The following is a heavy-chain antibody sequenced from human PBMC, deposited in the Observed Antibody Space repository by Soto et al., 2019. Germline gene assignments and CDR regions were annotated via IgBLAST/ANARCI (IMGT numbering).Heavy chain of an antibody. Sequence: QAQLVQSGAEVKKPGASVKVSCQAGGYTFADYGISWVRQAPGQGLEWVGWIGPYNGNTNYAQNLQDRVTMTTDPSTNTAYMELRSLRSDDTALYYCARCYCTVGSCYTCWHFDLWGRGTLLTVSS. CDR1: GYTFADYG. CDR3: ARCYCTVGSCYTCWHFDL. V-gene: IGHV1-18*01. CDR2: IGPYNGNT. D-gene: IGHD2-15*01. J-gene: IGHJ2*01.